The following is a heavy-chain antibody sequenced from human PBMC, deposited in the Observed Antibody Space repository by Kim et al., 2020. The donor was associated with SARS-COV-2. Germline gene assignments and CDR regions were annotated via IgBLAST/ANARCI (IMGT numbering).Heavy chain of an antibody. D-gene: IGHD3-9*01. V-gene: IGHV3-9*01. Sequence: GGSLRLSCAASGFTFGDYAMHWVRQAPGKGLEWVSGISSNSGTIDYAASVKGRFTISRDNAKNFLYLQMNSLSAEDTALYYCAKLGNYDILTVYYPGVFDYWGEGTLVTVSS. J-gene: IGHJ4*02. CDR3: AKLGNYDILTVYYPGVFDY. CDR1: GFTFGDYA. CDR2: ISSNSGTI.